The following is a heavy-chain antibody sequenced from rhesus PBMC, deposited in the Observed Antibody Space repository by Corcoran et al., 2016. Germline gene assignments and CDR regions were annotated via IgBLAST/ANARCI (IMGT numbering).Heavy chain of an antibody. CDR2: IYGGSGST. Sequence: QLQLQESGPGVVKPSETLPLTCAVSRSSIIGYYISRWLRQPPGKGLEWIGYIYGGSGSTSYNPSLKSRVIISIDTSKNQFSLKLSSVTAADTAVYYCARAVDTHFDYWGQGVLVTVSS. CDR3: ARAVDTHFDY. J-gene: IGHJ4*01. V-gene: IGHV4S7*01. D-gene: IGHD5-12*01. CDR1: RSSIIGYYI.